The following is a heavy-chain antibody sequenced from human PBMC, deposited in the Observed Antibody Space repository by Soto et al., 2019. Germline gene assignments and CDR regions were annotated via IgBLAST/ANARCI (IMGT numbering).Heavy chain of an antibody. V-gene: IGHV1-2*04. J-gene: IGHJ6*02. D-gene: IGHD2-15*01. CDR1: GYTFTGYY. Sequence: ASVKVSCKASGYTFTGYYMHWVRQAPGQGLLWMGWINPNSGGTNYAQKFQGWVTMTRDTSISTAYMELSRLRSDDTAVYYCARDRQYCSGGSCYLYGMDVWGQGTTVTVSS. CDR3: ARDRQYCSGGSCYLYGMDV. CDR2: INPNSGGT.